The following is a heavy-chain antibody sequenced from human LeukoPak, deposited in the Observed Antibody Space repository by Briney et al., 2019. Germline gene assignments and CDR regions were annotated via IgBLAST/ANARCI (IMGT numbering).Heavy chain of an antibody. CDR2: IYTSGST. CDR3: ARDHLAVAIFDY. D-gene: IGHD6-19*01. CDR1: GGSISSGSYY. Sequence: PSQTLSLTCTVSGGSISSGSYYWSWLRQPAGKGLEWIGRIYTSGSTNYNPSLKSRVTISVDTSKNQFSLKLSSVTAADTAVYYCARDHLAVAIFDYWGQGTLVTVSS. J-gene: IGHJ4*02. V-gene: IGHV4-61*02.